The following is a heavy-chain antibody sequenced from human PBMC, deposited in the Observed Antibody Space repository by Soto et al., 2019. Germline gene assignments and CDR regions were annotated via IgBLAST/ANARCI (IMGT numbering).Heavy chain of an antibody. V-gene: IGHV4-34*01. CDR2: INHSGST. D-gene: IGHD3-3*01. CDR3: ARGVTYYDFWSGYNYFDY. CDR1: GGSFSGYY. Sequence: PSETLSLTCAVYGGSFSGYYWSWIRQPPGKGLEWIGEINHSGSTNYNPSLKSRVTISVDTSKNQFSLKLSSVTAADTAVYYCARGVTYYDFWSGYNYFDYWGQGTLVTVSS. J-gene: IGHJ4*02.